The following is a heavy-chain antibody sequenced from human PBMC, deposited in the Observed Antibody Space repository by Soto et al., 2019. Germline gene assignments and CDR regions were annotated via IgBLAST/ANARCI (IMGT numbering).Heavy chain of an antibody. CDR3: ARETTELYYYYYYMDV. V-gene: IGHV3-11*01. CDR2: ISSSGSTI. Sequence: GGSLRLSCVASGFTFSDYYMSWIRQAPGKGLERVSYISSSGSTIYYADSVKGRFTISRDNSMNLLYLQMNSLRAEDTAVYYCARETTELYYYYYYMDVWGKWTTVTVPS. D-gene: IGHD1-1*01. CDR1: GFTFSDYY. J-gene: IGHJ6*03.